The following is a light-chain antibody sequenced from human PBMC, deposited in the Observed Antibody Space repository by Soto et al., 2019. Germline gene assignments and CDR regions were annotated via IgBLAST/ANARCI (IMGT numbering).Light chain of an antibody. J-gene: IGLJ1*01. CDR1: SSNIGSHV. CDR2: SNN. CDR3: GAWDDSLNAPYV. V-gene: IGLV1-44*01. Sequence: QSVLTQPPSASGTPGQRVTISCSGSSSNIGSHVVSWYQQLPGTAPKLLIYSNNLRPSGVPDRFSGSKSGTSASLAISGLQSEDEADYYCGAWDDSLNAPYVFGTGTKVTVL.